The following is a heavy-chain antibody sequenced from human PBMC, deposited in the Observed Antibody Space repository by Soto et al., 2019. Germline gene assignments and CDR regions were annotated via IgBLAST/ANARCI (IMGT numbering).Heavy chain of an antibody. CDR2: IIPIFGTA. Sequence: QVQLVQSGAEVKKPGSSVKVSCKASGGTFSSYAISWVRQAPGQGLEWMGGIIPIFGTANYAQKFQGRVTITADKSTSTAYMELSSLRSEDTAVYYCARERRIAAAGSRYYYGMDVWGQGTTVTVSS. J-gene: IGHJ6*02. CDR3: ARERRIAAAGSRYYYGMDV. V-gene: IGHV1-69*06. D-gene: IGHD6-13*01. CDR1: GGTFSSYA.